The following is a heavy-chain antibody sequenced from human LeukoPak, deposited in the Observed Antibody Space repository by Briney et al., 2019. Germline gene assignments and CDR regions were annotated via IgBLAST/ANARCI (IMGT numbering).Heavy chain of an antibody. V-gene: IGHV1-8*01. CDR2: MNPNSGNT. D-gene: IGHD3-22*01. CDR3: ARGPGYDSSGYHLFDY. J-gene: IGHJ4*02. CDR1: GYTFTSYD. Sequence: GASVTVSCKASGYTFTSYDINWVRQATGQGLEWMGWMNPNSGNTGYAQKFQGRVTMTRNTSISTAYMELSSLRSEDTAVYYCARGPGYDSSGYHLFDYWGQGTLVTVSS.